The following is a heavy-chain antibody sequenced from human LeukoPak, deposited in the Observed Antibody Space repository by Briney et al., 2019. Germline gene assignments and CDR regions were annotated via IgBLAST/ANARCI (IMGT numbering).Heavy chain of an antibody. CDR3: ARARPSYYYDSSGYLEY. V-gene: IGHV4-59*01. J-gene: IGHJ4*02. CDR2: IYYSGST. D-gene: IGHD3-22*01. CDR1: GGSISSYY. Sequence: SETLSLTCTVSGGSISSYYWSWIRPPPGKGLEWIGHIYYSGSTNYNPSLKSRVTISVDTSKNQFSLKLSSVTAADTAVYYCARARPSYYYDSSGYLEYWGQGTLVTVSS.